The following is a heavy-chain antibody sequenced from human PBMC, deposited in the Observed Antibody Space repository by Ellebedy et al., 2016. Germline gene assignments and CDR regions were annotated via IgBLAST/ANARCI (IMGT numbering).Heavy chain of an antibody. CDR3: ARDPPGAIARRGIFDY. CDR2: INPSSGGT. Sequence: ASVKVSXXASGFALTDYYMHWVRQAPGQGLEWMGWINPSSGGTSYAQKFQGRVTMTRDTSISTAYMELSSLRSDDTAVYYCARDPPGAIARRGIFDYWGQGTLVTVSS. V-gene: IGHV1-2*02. D-gene: IGHD6-6*01. J-gene: IGHJ4*02. CDR1: GFALTDYY.